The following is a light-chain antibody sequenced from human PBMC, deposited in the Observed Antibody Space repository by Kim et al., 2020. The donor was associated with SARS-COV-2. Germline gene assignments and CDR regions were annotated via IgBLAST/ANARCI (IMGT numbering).Light chain of an antibody. CDR2: GAS. CDR3: QQYNNWPPWT. CDR1: QSVSSN. V-gene: IGKV3-15*01. J-gene: IGKJ1*01. Sequence: SPAARATLSCRASQSVSSNLAWYQQKPGQAPRLLIYGASTRATGIPARFSGSGSGTEFTLTISSLQSEDFAVYYCQQYNNWPPWTFGQGTKVDIK.